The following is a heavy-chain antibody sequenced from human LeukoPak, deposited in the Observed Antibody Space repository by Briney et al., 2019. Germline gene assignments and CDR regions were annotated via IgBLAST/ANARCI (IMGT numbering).Heavy chain of an antibody. Sequence: SETLSLTCTVSGGSISSYYWSWIRQPPGKGLEWIGYIYYSGSTNYNPSLKSRVTISVDTSKNQFSLKLSSVTAADTAVYYCARVTYYGSGSYWGQGTLVTVSS. D-gene: IGHD3-10*01. CDR3: ARVTYYGSGSY. V-gene: IGHV4-59*12. CDR2: IYYSGST. CDR1: GGSISSYY. J-gene: IGHJ4*02.